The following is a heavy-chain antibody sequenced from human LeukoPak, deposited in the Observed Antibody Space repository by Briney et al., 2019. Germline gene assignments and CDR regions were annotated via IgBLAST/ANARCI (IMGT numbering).Heavy chain of an antibody. CDR3: ARGGGWDAYYYYGLDV. Sequence: GGSLRLSCAASGFTFSSYAMSWVRQAPGKGLEWVSGISSSGGSTYYADSVKGRFTISRDNAKNSLYLQMNSLRVEDTALYYCARGGGWDAYYYYGLDVWGQGTTVTVSS. CDR1: GFTFSSYA. CDR2: ISSSGGST. J-gene: IGHJ6*02. V-gene: IGHV3-23*01. D-gene: IGHD6-19*01.